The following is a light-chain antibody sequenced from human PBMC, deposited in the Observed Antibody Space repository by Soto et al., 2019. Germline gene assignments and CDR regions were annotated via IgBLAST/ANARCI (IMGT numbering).Light chain of an antibody. CDR1: QSVSNNY. CDR3: QQYGGSPPHT. V-gene: IGKV3-20*01. CDR2: GAS. J-gene: IGKJ1*01. Sequence: ETVLTQSPGTLSLSPGERATLSCRASQSVSNNYIDWYQQKPGQAPRLLIYGASSRATGIPDRFSGSGAVTDFTLTISRLEPEDFAVYYCQQYGGSPPHTFGQGTKVELK.